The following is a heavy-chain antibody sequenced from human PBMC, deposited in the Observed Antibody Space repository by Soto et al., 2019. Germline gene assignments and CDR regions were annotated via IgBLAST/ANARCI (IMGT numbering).Heavy chain of an antibody. CDR2: ISAGGGGT. V-gene: IGHV3-23*01. CDR1: GFTVSSSA. Sequence: GGSRRRAWAGSGFTVSSSAVSWGRQAPGKGLEWVSGISAGGGGTYYADSVKGRFTISRDISKNTVYLQMNGLRVEDTAVYYCAKDMGQWVETFDYCGHGTLVTVSS. CDR3: AKDMGQWVETFDY. D-gene: IGHD6-19*01. J-gene: IGHJ4*01.